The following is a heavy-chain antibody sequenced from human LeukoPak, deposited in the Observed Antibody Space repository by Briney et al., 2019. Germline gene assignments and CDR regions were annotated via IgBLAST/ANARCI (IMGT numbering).Heavy chain of an antibody. V-gene: IGHV4-4*07. CDR3: ARHVRLSLDYYYYYMDV. CDR1: GGSLSSYY. CDR2: IYTSGST. J-gene: IGHJ6*03. D-gene: IGHD1-26*01. Sequence: PSETLSLTCTVSGGSLSSYYWNWIRQPAGKGLEWIGRIYTSGSTNYNPSLKSRVTMSVDASKNQFSLKLSSVTAADTAVYYCARHVRLSLDYYYYYMDVWGKGTTVTISS.